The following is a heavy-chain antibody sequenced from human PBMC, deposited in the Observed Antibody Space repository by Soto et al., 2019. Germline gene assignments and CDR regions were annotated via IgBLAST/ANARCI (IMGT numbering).Heavy chain of an antibody. J-gene: IGHJ6*02. CDR3: VRVSGWYFPYYHGLDV. Sequence: AVKVSYKASGCTFSRYAISWLRQAPAQGREWMGGIIPILGTANYAQKFQGRVTMTADESTSTAYMELSSLRSEDTAVYYCVRVSGWYFPYYHGLDVWGPGTTVTVSS. D-gene: IGHD6-19*01. CDR2: IIPILGTA. V-gene: IGHV1-69*13. CDR1: GCTFSRYA.